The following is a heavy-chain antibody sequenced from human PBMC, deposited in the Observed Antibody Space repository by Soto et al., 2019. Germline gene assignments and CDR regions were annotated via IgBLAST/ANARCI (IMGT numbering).Heavy chain of an antibody. CDR1: GYTFTSYD. CDR2: MNPNSGNT. CDR3: ARGLDGDDFGGYYFDY. V-gene: IGHV1-8*01. Sequence: QVQLVQSGAEVKKPGASVKVSCKASGYTFTSYDINWVRQATGQGLEWMGWMNPNSGNTGYAQKFQGRVTMTRNTSISTAYRELSSLRSEDTAVYYCARGLDGDDFGGYYFDYWGQGTLVTVSS. J-gene: IGHJ4*02. D-gene: IGHD4-17*01.